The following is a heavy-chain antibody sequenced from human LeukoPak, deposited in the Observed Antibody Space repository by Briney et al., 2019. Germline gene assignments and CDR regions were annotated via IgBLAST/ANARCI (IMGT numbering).Heavy chain of an antibody. D-gene: IGHD1-26*01. J-gene: IGHJ4*02. CDR3: ATYSGSSLGPVYFDY. V-gene: IGHV1-46*01. CDR2: INPSGGST. CDR1: GYTFTSYY. Sequence: ASVTVSCKASGYTFTSYYMHWVRQAPGQGLEWMGIINPSGGSTSYAQKFQGRVTMTRDTSTSTVYMELSSLRSEDTAVYYCATYSGSSLGPVYFDYWGQGTLVTVSS.